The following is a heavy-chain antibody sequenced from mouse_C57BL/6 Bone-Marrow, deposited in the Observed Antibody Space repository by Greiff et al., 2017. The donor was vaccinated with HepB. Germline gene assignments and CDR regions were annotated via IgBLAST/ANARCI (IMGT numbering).Heavy chain of an antibody. CDR2: IYPGSGNT. Sequence: QVQLQQSGAELVRPGASVKLSCKASGYTFTDYYINWVKQRPGQGLEWIARIYPGSGNTYYNEKFKGKATLTAEKSSSTAYMQLSSLTSGDSAVYFCARLGGSWGQGTLVTVSA. CDR1: GYTFTDYY. J-gene: IGHJ3*01. CDR3: ARLGGS. V-gene: IGHV1-76*01.